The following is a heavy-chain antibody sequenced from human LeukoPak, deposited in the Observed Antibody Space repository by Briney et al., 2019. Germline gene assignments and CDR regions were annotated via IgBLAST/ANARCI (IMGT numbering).Heavy chain of an antibody. CDR3: ARHVGRSVTDPWFDP. V-gene: IGHV4-39*01. CDR2: IYHSGST. Sequence: SETLSLTCTVSGDSISSSSYYWGWIRQPPGKGLEWIGSIYHSGSTYYSPSLKSRVTISVDTSKNQFSLKLSSVTAADTAVYYCARHVGRSVTDPWFDPWGQGTLVTVSS. J-gene: IGHJ5*02. CDR1: GDSISSSSYY. D-gene: IGHD2-15*01.